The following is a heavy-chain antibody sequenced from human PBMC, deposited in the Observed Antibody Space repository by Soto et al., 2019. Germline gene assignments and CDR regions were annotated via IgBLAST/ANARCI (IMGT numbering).Heavy chain of an antibody. J-gene: IGHJ4*02. V-gene: IGHV4-34*01. D-gene: IGHD2-2*01. CDR1: GGSFSGYY. Sequence: SETLSLTCAVYGGSFSGYYWSWIRQPPGKGLEWIGEINHSGSTNYNPSRKSRVTISVDTSKNQFSLKLSSVTAADTAVYYCARGVGKDCSSTSCYAPFDYWGQGTLVTVSS. CDR3: ARGVGKDCSSTSCYAPFDY. CDR2: INHSGST.